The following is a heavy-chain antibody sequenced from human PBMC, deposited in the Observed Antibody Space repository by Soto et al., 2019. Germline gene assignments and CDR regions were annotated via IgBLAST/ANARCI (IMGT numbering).Heavy chain of an antibody. D-gene: IGHD3-16*01. V-gene: IGHV4-59*13. CDR3: VRSGHSFGEVV. J-gene: IGHJ4*02. CDR1: GGSMSDFY. CDR2: MFYSGNS. Sequence: SETLSLTCTVSGGSMSDFYGSWVRQPPGKGLEWIGYMFYSGNSNYNASLKSRVTISMDTSKNQFSLNLRSVTAADTAVYYCVRSGHSFGEVVWGQGTQVTVSS.